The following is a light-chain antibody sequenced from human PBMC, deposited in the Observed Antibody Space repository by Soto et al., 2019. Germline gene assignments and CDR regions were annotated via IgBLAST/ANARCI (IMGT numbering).Light chain of an antibody. CDR1: SSDVGGYNY. V-gene: IGLV2-14*03. Sequence: QSALTQPASVSGSPGQSITISCTGTSSDVGGYNYVSWYQQHPDKAPKLMIYDVTNRPSGVSNRFSGSKSGNTASLTISGLQPEDEADYYCSSYRSSTHVVFGAGTKLTVL. J-gene: IGLJ2*01. CDR2: DVT. CDR3: SSYRSSTHVV.